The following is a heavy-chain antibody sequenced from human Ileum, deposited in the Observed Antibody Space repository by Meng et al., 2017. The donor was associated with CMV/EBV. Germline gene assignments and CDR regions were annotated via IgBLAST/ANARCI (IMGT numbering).Heavy chain of an antibody. V-gene: IGHV3-21*01. CDR2: ISSSSSYI. Sequence: GQGVEAGGGQVKPGGSLRLSCAAAVFTFSSYSMNWVRQAPGKGLEWVSSISSSSSYIYYADSVKGRFTISRDNAKNSLYLQMNSLRAEDTAVYYCARDRGPIRFDYWGQGTLVTVSS. CDR1: VFTFSSYS. CDR3: ARDRGPIRFDY. D-gene: IGHD3-10*01. J-gene: IGHJ4*02.